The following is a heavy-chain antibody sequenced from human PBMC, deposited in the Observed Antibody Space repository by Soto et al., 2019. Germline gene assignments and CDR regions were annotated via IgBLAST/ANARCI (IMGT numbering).Heavy chain of an antibody. CDR2: IWHDGSVK. D-gene: IGHD3-22*01. J-gene: IGHJ4*02. V-gene: IGHV3-33*06. CDR1: GFTFNNYG. Sequence: PGGSLRLSCAASGFTFNNYGMDWVRQAPGKGLEWVALIWHDGSVKGYADSVKGRFTISRDNSKNTLYLQMNSLRAEDTAVYYSAKNPGYYYDSTGYHFDYWGQGTLVTVSS. CDR3: AKNPGYYYDSTGYHFDY.